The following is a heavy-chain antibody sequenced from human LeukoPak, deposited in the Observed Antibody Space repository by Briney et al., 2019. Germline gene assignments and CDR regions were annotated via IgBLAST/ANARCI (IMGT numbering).Heavy chain of an antibody. D-gene: IGHD3-16*01. CDR3: ARFYGGSALDN. V-gene: IGHV3-7*01. CDR1: GFGFSTYW. Sequence: GGSLRLSCAASGFGFSTYWMSWVRQAPGKGLEWVANIKEDGSDKYYVDSVEGRFTISRDNAKNSLYLQMNTLRAEDTAVYYCARFYGGSALDNWGQGTMVTVSS. CDR2: IKEDGSDK. J-gene: IGHJ3*02.